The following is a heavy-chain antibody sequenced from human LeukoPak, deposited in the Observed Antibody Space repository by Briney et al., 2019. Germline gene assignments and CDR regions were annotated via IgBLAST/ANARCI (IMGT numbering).Heavy chain of an antibody. CDR1: GGSFSGYY. D-gene: IGHD5-12*01. V-gene: IGHV4-34*01. CDR3: ARGVATSYYYMDV. J-gene: IGHJ6*03. Sequence: PSETLSLTCAVYGGSFSGYYWSWIRQPPGKGLEWIGEINHSGSTNYNPSLKSRVTISVDTSKNQFSPKLSSVTAADTAVYYCARGVATSYYYMDVWGKGTTVTVSS. CDR2: INHSGST.